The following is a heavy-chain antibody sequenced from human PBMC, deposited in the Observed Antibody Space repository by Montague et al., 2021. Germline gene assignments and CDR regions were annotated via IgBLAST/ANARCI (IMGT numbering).Heavy chain of an antibody. CDR2: IYYSGST. V-gene: IGHV4-39*01. D-gene: IGHD4-23*01. Sequence: SGTLSLTCTVSGGSISSSSYYWGWIRQPPGKGLEWIGSIYYSGSTYYNPSLKSRLTISVDASKNQFSLKLSSVTAADTAVYYGVVTPSLHYHGMDVWGQGTTVTVSS. CDR1: GGSISSSSYY. CDR3: VVTPSLHYHGMDV. J-gene: IGHJ6*02.